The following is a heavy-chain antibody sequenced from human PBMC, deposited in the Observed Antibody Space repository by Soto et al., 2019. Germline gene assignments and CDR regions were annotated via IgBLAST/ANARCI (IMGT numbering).Heavy chain of an antibody. V-gene: IGHV1-18*01. J-gene: IGHJ6*02. Sequence: ASVKVSCKASGYTFTSYGISWVRQAPGQGLEWMGWISAYNGNTNYAQKLQGRVTMTTDTSTSTAYMELRSLRSDDTAVYYCARGGSLTVTLLLYYGMDVWGQGTPVTSP. CDR3: ARGGSLTVTLLLYYGMDV. CDR2: ISAYNGNT. D-gene: IGHD4-17*01. CDR1: GYTFTSYG.